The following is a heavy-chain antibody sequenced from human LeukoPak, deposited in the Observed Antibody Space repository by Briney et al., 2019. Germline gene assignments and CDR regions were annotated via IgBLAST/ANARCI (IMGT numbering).Heavy chain of an antibody. CDR3: AKDPPAGGYCGGDCYSYYFDY. Sequence: GGSLRLSCAASGFTFSSYGMHWVRQAPGKGLEWVAFIRYDGSNKYYADSVKGRFTISRDNSKNTLYLQMNSLRAEDTAVYYCAKDPPAGGYCGGDCYSYYFDYWGQGTLVTVSS. CDR1: GFTFSSYG. D-gene: IGHD2-21*02. J-gene: IGHJ4*02. CDR2: IRYDGSNK. V-gene: IGHV3-30*02.